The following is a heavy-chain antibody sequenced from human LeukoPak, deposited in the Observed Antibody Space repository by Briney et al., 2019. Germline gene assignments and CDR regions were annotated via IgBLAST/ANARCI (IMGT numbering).Heavy chain of an antibody. J-gene: IGHJ3*02. CDR1: GGSISSYH. D-gene: IGHD1-26*01. CDR2: IYYSGST. V-gene: IGHV4-59*01. CDR3: ARDLWERHGAFDI. Sequence: PSETLSLTCTVSGGSISSYHWSWIRQPPGKGLEWIGYIYYSGSTNYNPSLKSRVTISVDTSKNQFSLKLSSVTAADTAVYYCARDLWERHGAFDIWGQGTMVTVSS.